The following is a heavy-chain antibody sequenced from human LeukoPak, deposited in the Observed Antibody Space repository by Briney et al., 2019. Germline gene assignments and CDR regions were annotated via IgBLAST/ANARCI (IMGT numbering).Heavy chain of an antibody. V-gene: IGHV3-33*06. D-gene: IGHD2-21*02. CDR1: GFTFSSYG. Sequence: GRSLRLSCAASGFTFSSYGMHWVRQAPGKGLEWVAVIWYDGSNKYYADSVKGRFTISRDNSKNTLYLQMNSLRAEDTAVYYCAKEGSYCGGDCYWPRLYYYYYYYMDVWGKGTTVTVSS. CDR2: IWYDGSNK. J-gene: IGHJ6*03. CDR3: AKEGSYCGGDCYWPRLYYYYYYYMDV.